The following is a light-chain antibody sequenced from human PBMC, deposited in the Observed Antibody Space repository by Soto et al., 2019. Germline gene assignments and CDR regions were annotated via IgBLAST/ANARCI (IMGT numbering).Light chain of an antibody. CDR2: EVT. Sequence: QSALTQPPSASGSPGESVTMSCTGTSRDVGGYVCVSWFQQHPGKAPKLIIFEVTKRPPGVPDRFSGSRSGNTASLTVSGLQIEDEADYYCSSYAGSNKMVFGGGTKVTVL. CDR1: SRDVGGYVC. CDR3: SSYAGSNKMV. J-gene: IGLJ2*01. V-gene: IGLV2-8*01.